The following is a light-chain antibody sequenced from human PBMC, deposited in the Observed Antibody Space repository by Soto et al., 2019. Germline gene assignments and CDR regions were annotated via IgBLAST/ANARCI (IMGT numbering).Light chain of an antibody. V-gene: IGKV1-8*01. J-gene: IGKJ1*01. CDR3: QQYLDWPRT. CDR2: AAS. CDR1: QGISSY. Sequence: AIRMTQSPSSFSASTGDRVTITCRASQGISSYLAWYQQKPGKAPKLLIYAASTLQSGVPSRFSGSGSGTEFTLTISSLQSDDFAVYYCQQYLDWPRTFGQGTKVDI.